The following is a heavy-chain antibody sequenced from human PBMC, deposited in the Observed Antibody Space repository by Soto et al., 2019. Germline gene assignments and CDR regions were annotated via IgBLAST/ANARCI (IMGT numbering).Heavy chain of an antibody. CDR1: GGTFSSYT. D-gene: IGHD2-2*01. V-gene: IGHV1-69*02. CDR3: AIYVVPAAAPTVDYYGMDV. CDR2: IIPILGIA. J-gene: IGHJ6*04. Sequence: QVQLVQSGAEVKKPGSSVKVSCKASGGTFSSYTISWVRQAPGQGLEWMGRIIPILGIANYAQKFQGRVTITADKSTSTAYMELSSLRSEDTAVYYCAIYVVPAAAPTVDYYGMDVWGKGTTVTVSS.